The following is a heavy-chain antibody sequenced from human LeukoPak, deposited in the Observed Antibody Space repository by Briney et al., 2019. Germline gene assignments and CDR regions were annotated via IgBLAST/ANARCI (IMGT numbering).Heavy chain of an antibody. CDR2: ICYSGST. Sequence: SETLSLTCTVSGGSISSYYWSWIRQPPGKGLEWIGYICYSGSTNYNPSLKSRVTISVDTSKNQFSLKLSSVTAADTAVYYCAGSRGYSYGHDYWGQGTLVTVSS. CDR3: AGSRGYSYGHDY. V-gene: IGHV4-59*01. D-gene: IGHD5-18*01. CDR1: GGSISSYY. J-gene: IGHJ4*02.